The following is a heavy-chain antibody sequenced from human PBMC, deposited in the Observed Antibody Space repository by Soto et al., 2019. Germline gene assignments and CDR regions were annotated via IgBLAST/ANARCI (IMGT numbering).Heavy chain of an antibody. D-gene: IGHD3-16*02. CDR3: ARGTLDYIWGSYLAFDY. J-gene: IGHJ4*02. CDR1: GYTFTSYG. CDR2: ISAYNGNT. Sequence: ASVKVSCKASGYTFTSYGISWVRQAPGQGLEWMGWISAYNGNTNYAQKLQGRVTMTTDTSTSTAYMELRSLRSDDTAVYYCARGTLDYIWGSYLAFDYWGQGTLVTVSS. V-gene: IGHV1-18*01.